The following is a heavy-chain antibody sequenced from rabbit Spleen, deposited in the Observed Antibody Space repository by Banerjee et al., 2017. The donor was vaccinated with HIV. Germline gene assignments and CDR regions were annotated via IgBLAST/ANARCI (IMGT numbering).Heavy chain of an antibody. CDR2: IDPIFGIA. Sequence: QEQLVESGGGLVKPGGSLKLSCKASGFDVSNYGVTWVRQAPGKGLEWIGYIDPIFGIANYANSVKGRFTISKTSSTTVTLQMTSLTAADTATYFCARDAGTSFSTYGMDLWGPGTLVTVS. CDR3: ARDAGTSFSTYGMDL. V-gene: IGHV1S39*01. D-gene: IGHD8-1*01. J-gene: IGHJ6*01. CDR1: GFDVSNYG.